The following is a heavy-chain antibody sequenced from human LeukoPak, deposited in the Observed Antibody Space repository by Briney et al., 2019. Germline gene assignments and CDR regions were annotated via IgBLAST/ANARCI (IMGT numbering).Heavy chain of an antibody. J-gene: IGHJ4*02. CDR2: ISYDGSNK. CDR3: ARGPAGDYYDSSGWYYSDY. V-gene: IGHV3-30-3*01. Sequence: PGGSLRLSCAASGFTFSSYAMHWVRQAPGKGLEWVAVISYDGSNKYYADSVKGRFTISRDNSKNTLYLQMNSLRAEDTAVYYCARGPAGDYYDSSGWYYSDYWGQGTLVTVSS. D-gene: IGHD3-22*01. CDR1: GFTFSSYA.